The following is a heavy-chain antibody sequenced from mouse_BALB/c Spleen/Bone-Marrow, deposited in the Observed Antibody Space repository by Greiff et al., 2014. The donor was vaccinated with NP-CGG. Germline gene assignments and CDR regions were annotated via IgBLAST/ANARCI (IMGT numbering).Heavy chain of an antibody. CDR3: TRGRTWDFDY. CDR2: INPNNGGT. D-gene: IGHD4-1*01. CDR1: DYTFTTYY. V-gene: IGHV1S81*02. Sequence: LVESGAELVKPGTSVKLSCKASDYTFTTYYMYWVKQRPGQGLEWIGEINPNNGGTNFKEKFKSKATLTVDKSSSTAYMQLSSLTSEDSAVYYCTRGRTWDFDYWGQGTTLTVSS. J-gene: IGHJ2*01.